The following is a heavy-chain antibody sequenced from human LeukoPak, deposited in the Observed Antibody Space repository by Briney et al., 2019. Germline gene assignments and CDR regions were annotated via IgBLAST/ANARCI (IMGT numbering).Heavy chain of an antibody. V-gene: IGHV4-61*02. CDR2: IYTSGST. J-gene: IGHJ5*02. CDR3: ARDLGYCSSTSCRNWFDP. D-gene: IGHD2-2*01. Sequence: SETLSLTCTVSGGSINSDSYYWSWIRQPAGRGLEWIGRIYTSGSTNYNPSLKSRVTISVDTSKNQFSLKLSSVTAADTAVYYCARDLGYCSSTSCRNWFDPWGQGTLVTVSS. CDR1: GGSINSDSYY.